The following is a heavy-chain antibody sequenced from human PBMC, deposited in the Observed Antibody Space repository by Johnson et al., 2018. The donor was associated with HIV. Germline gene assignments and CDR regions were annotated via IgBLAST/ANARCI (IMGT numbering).Heavy chain of an antibody. D-gene: IGHD1-7*01. CDR2: IFSGGTT. CDR3: AREARNNWNYEGDAFDI. Sequence: VQLVESGGGLVKPGGSLRLSCAASGITFSNYGMTWVRQAPGKGLEWVSVIFSGGTTYYADSVKGRFTISRDNSKNTLYLQMNSLRTEDTAVYYCAREARNNWNYEGDAFDIWGQGTMVTVSS. CDR1: GITFSNYG. J-gene: IGHJ3*02. V-gene: IGHV3-66*01.